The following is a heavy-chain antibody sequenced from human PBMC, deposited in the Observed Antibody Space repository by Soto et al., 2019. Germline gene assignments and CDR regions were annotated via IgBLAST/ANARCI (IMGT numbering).Heavy chain of an antibody. CDR3: AYLHCSGGSCYWFSFSGMDV. J-gene: IGHJ6*02. D-gene: IGHD2-15*01. V-gene: IGHV2-5*02. Sequence: QITLKESGPTLVKPTQTLTLTCTFSGFSLSTSGVGVAWIRQPPGKALEWLALIYWDDDKRYRPSLESRLTITKDTSKNQGVLTMTNMDSVDTATYYCAYLHCSGGSCYWFSFSGMDVWGQGTTVTVSS. CDR2: IYWDDDK. CDR1: GFSLSTSGVG.